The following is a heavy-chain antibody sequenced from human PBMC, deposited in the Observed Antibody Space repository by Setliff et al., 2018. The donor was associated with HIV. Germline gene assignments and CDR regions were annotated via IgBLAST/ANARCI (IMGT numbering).Heavy chain of an antibody. D-gene: IGHD6-19*01. V-gene: IGHV3-7*01. Sequence: GGSLRLSCIASGFSFNNYYMTWVRQAPGKGLEWVGNIKSDGTEKNYADSVRGRFTISRDNTKNSLYLQMDGLRVEDTAVYYCANMQWASNAWYSFDYWGQGALVTVSS. CDR2: IKSDGTEK. CDR1: GFSFNNYY. J-gene: IGHJ4*02. CDR3: ANMQWASNAWYSFDY.